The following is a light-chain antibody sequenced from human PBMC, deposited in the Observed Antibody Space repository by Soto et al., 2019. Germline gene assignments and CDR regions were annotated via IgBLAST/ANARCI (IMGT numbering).Light chain of an antibody. CDR3: SSYTSSSTVV. CDR1: SGDVGGYNY. J-gene: IGLJ2*01. Sequence: QSALTQRASVSGSPGQSITISCTGTSGDVGGYNYVSWYQQHPGKAPKLMIYDVSNRPSGVSNRFSGSKSGNTASLTISGLQAEDEADYYCSSYTSSSTVVFGEGTKLTVL. CDR2: DVS. V-gene: IGLV2-14*01.